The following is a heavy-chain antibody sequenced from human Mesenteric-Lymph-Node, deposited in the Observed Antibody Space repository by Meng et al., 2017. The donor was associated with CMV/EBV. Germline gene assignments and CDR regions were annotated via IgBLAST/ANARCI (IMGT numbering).Heavy chain of an antibody. CDR3: AMAALMVRGVIKPDFDY. Sequence: FDFSSYAMSWVRQAPGKGLEWVSAISGSGGSTYYADSVKGRFTISRDNSKNTLYLQMNSLRAEDTAVYYCAMAALMVRGVIKPDFDYWGQGTLVTVSS. J-gene: IGHJ4*02. CDR1: FDFSSYA. D-gene: IGHD3-10*01. V-gene: IGHV3-23*01. CDR2: ISGSGGST.